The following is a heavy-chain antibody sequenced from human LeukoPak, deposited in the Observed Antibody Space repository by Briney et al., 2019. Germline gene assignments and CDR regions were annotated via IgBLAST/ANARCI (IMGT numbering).Heavy chain of an antibody. D-gene: IGHD6-19*01. CDR2: IIPIFGTA. V-gene: IGHV1-69*13. CDR3: AREGIAVAKDYYYYGMDV. J-gene: IGHJ6*02. CDR1: GGTFSSYA. Sequence: ASVKVTCKASGGTFSSYAISWVRQAPGQGLEWKGGIIPIFGTANYAQKFQGRVTITADESTSTAYMELSSLRSEDTAVYYCAREGIAVAKDYYYYGMDVWGQGTTVTVSS.